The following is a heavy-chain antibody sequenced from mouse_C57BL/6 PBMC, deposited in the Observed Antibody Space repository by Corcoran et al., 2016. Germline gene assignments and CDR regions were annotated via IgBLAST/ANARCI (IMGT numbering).Heavy chain of an antibody. CDR2: INPNNGST. J-gene: IGHJ4*01. CDR3: ARSYRDQPDAMDY. CDR1: GYTFTDYY. V-gene: IGHV1-26*01. D-gene: IGHD2-13*01. Sequence: VQLHQSGPELVKPGASVKISCKASGYTFTDYYMSWVKQSTGKSLEWIGDINPNNGSTSYNQKFKGKATLTADKSSSTAYMELRSLTSEDSAVYYCARSYRDQPDAMDYWGQGTSVTVSS.